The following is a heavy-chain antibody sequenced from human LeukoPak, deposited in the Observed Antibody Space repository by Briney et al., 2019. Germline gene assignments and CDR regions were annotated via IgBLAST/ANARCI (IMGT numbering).Heavy chain of an antibody. CDR2: IIPVFGTT. V-gene: IGHV1-69*13. Sequence: ASVKVSCKASGGTFSSYALSWVRQAPGQGLEWMGRIIPVFGTTTYAQKFQGRVTITADESTTTAYMELRRLTSEYTAMYYCARGLGTRWFFDYWGQGTLVTVSS. J-gene: IGHJ4*02. CDR1: GGTFSSYA. D-gene: IGHD1-1*01. CDR3: ARGLGTRWFFDY.